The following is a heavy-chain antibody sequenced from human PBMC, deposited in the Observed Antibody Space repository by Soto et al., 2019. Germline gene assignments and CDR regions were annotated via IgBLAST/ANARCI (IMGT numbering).Heavy chain of an antibody. CDR2: IRSKAYSETT. J-gene: IGHJ4*02. D-gene: IGHD3-9*01. CDR1: GFTFGDYA. V-gene: IGHV3-49*03. Sequence: GGSLRLSCTASGFTFGDYAMSWFRQAPGKGLEWVGFIRSKAYSETTEYAASVKGRFTISRDDSRSIAYLQMNSLKTEDTAVYYCTRGPVDWPIDYWGQGTLVTVSS. CDR3: TRGPVDWPIDY.